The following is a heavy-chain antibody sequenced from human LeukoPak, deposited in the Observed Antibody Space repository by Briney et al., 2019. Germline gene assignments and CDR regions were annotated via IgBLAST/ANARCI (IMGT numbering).Heavy chain of an antibody. CDR2: ISYSGST. D-gene: IGHD6-19*01. J-gene: IGHJ4*02. Sequence: SETLSLTCTVSGGSISGYYWSWIPQPPGKGLEWIGYISYSGSTNYNPSLKSRVSISVDTSKNQFSLNLSSLTAADTAVFYCARHGSGWSFDYWGQGTLITVSS. CDR1: GGSISGYY. CDR3: ARHGSGWSFDY. V-gene: IGHV4-59*08.